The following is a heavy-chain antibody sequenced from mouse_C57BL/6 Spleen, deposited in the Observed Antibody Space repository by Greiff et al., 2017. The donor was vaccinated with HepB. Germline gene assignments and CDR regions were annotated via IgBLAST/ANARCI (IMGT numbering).Heavy chain of an antibody. J-gene: IGHJ1*03. CDR2: IDPNSGGT. Sequence: QVQLKQPGAELVKPAASVKLSCKASGYTFTSYWMHWVKQRPGRGLEWIGRIDPNSGGTKYNEKFKSKATLTVDKPSSTAYMQLSSLTSEDSAVYYCARRTDGSSYGWYFDVWGTGTTVTVSS. V-gene: IGHV1-72*01. CDR3: ARRTDGSSYGWYFDV. CDR1: GYTFTSYW. D-gene: IGHD1-1*01.